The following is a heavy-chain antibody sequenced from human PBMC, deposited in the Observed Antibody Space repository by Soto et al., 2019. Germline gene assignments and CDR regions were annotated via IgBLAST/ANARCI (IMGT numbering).Heavy chain of an antibody. D-gene: IGHD6-13*01. V-gene: IGHV1-69*12. CDR3: ARDGQQLVPFDH. CDR1: GGTFSSYS. CDR2: IIPIFGTA. Sequence: QVQLVQSGAEVKKPGSSVKVSCKACGGTFSSYSISWVRQAPGQGLEWMGGIIPIFGTANYAQKFQGRVTITAAESTCTAYMELSSLRSQDTAVSYCARDGQQLVPFDHWGQVILITVSS. J-gene: IGHJ4*02.